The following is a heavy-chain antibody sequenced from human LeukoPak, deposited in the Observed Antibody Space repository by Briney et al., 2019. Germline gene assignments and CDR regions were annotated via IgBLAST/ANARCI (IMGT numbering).Heavy chain of an antibody. D-gene: IGHD6-13*01. CDR1: GGTFSSYA. J-gene: IGHJ4*02. CDR3: ALNRRGIAATVTDGEYYFDY. V-gene: IGHV1-2*04. CDR2: INPNSGGT. Sequence: GASVKVSCKASGGTFSSYAISWVRQAPGQGLEWMGWINPNSGGTNYAQKFQGWVTMTRDTSISTAYMELSRLRSDDTAVYYCALNRRGIAATVTDGEYYFDYWGQGTLVTVSS.